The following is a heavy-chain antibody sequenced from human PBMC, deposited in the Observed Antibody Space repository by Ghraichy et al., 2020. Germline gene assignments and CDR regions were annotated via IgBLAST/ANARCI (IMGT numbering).Heavy chain of an antibody. CDR2: IKQDGSEK. J-gene: IGHJ4*02. V-gene: IGHV3-7*01. Sequence: GGSLRLSCAASGFTFSSYWMSWVRQAPGKGLEWVANIKQDGSEKYYVDSVKGRFTISRDNAKNSLYLQMNSLRAEDTAVYYCARDRPHYDILTGYYFPFYFDYWGQGTLVTVSS. CDR1: GFTFSSYW. CDR3: ARDRPHYDILTGYYFPFYFDY. D-gene: IGHD3-9*01.